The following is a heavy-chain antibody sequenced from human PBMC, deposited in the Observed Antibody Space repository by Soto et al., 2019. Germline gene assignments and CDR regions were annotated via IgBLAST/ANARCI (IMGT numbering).Heavy chain of an antibody. CDR2: INHSGST. CDR3: ARGPIYYYCYYGMDV. CDR1: GGSFSGYY. V-gene: IGHV4-34*01. D-gene: IGHD3-3*01. J-gene: IGHJ6*02. Sequence: QVQLQQWGAGLLKPSETLSLTCAVYGGSFSGYYWSWIRQPPGKGLEWIGEINHSGSTNYNPSLTSRVTISVDTSKNQFSLKLSSVTAADTAVYYCARGPIYYYCYYGMDVWGQGTTVTVSS.